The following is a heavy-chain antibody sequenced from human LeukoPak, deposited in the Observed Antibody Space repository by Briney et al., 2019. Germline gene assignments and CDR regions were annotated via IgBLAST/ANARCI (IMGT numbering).Heavy chain of an antibody. V-gene: IGHV3-30*02. CDR3: AKVPSPKYYFDY. CDR1: GFTFSSYG. Sequence: GGSLRLSCAASGFTFSSYGMHWVRQAPGKGLEWVTFIRYDGSNEYYADSVKGRFTISRDNSKNTLYLQMNSLRPEDTAVYYCAKVPSPKYYFDYWGQGTLVTVSS. CDR2: IRYDGSNE. J-gene: IGHJ4*02.